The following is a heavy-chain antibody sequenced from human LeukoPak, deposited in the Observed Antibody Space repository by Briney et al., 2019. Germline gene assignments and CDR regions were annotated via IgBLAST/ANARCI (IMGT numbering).Heavy chain of an antibody. V-gene: IGHV3-7*04. D-gene: IGHD2-21*01. J-gene: IGHJ5*02. CDR3: VRAYHPGGWFDP. CDR2: MNEDGGEI. Sequence: GGSLRLSCAASGFTFSSSWMTLARQAPGKGLEWVASMNEDGGEIHYVDSVKGRFTISRDNAKNSLYLQMNSLTAEDTAVYYCVRAYHPGGWFDPWGQGTLVTVSS. CDR1: GFTFSSSW.